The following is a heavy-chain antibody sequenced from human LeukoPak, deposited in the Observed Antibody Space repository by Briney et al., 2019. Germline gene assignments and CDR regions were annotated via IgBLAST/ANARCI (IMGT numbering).Heavy chain of an antibody. Sequence: PSETLSLTCAVSGGSISSGGYSWSWIRQPPGKGLEWIGYIYHSGSTYYNPSLKSRVTISVDRSKNQFSLKLSSVTAADTAVYYCARVHHLTAQYYYDYWGQGTLVTVSS. J-gene: IGHJ4*02. CDR1: GGSISSGGYS. CDR3: ARVHHLTAQYYYDY. D-gene: IGHD1-14*01. V-gene: IGHV4-30-2*01. CDR2: IYHSGST.